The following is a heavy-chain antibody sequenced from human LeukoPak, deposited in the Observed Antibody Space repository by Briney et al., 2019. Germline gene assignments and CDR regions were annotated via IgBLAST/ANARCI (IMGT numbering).Heavy chain of an antibody. CDR3: ARARPSMWIDY. V-gene: IGHV3-23*01. D-gene: IGHD5-12*01. J-gene: IGHJ4*02. Sequence: GGSLRLSCAASGFTFSSCAMSWVRQAPGKGLEWVSTISGSGDSTFYADSVKGRFTISRDSSKNTLYLQMNSLRPEDTAVYYCARARPSMWIDYWGQGTLVTVSS. CDR1: GFTFSSCA. CDR2: ISGSGDST.